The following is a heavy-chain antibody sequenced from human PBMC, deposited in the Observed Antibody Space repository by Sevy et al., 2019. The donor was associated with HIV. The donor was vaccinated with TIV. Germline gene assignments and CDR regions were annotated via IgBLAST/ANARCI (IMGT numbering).Heavy chain of an antibody. V-gene: IGHV3-21*01. D-gene: IGHD6-13*01. CDR3: ASEKEQLVLWPYYGMDV. J-gene: IGHJ6*02. CDR2: IRNSSSYI. Sequence: GGSLRLSCAASGLRFSNYNMNWVRQAPGQGLEWVACIRNSSSYIYYVDSVKGRFTISRDNAKNSLYLQMNSLRAEDTAVYYCASEKEQLVLWPYYGMDVWGQGTTVTVSS. CDR1: GLRFSNYN.